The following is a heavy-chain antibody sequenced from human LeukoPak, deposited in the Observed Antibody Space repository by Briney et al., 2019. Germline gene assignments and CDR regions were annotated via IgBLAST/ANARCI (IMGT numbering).Heavy chain of an antibody. V-gene: IGHV1-69*04. CDR1: GGTFSSYA. CDR3: ARDALISSNAFDI. CDR2: IIPILGIA. D-gene: IGHD3-10*01. J-gene: IGHJ3*02. Sequence: GASVKVSCKASGGTFSSYAISWVRQAPGQGLEWMGRIIPILGIANYAQKFQGRVTITADKSTSTAYMELSSLRSEDTAVYYCARDALISSNAFDIWGQGTMVTVSS.